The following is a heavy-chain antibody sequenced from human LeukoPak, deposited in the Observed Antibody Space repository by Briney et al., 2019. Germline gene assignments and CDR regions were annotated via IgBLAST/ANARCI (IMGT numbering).Heavy chain of an antibody. CDR2: IYYSGST. CDR3: ARTSGSYGSFFDY. V-gene: IGHV4-39*07. J-gene: IGHJ4*02. CDR1: GGSISSSSYY. Sequence: SETLSLTCTVSGGSISSSSYYGGWIRQPPGKGLEWIGSIYYSGSTYYNPSLKSRVTISVDTSKNQFSLKLSSVTAADTAVYYCARTSGSYGSFFDYWGQGTLVTVSS. D-gene: IGHD1-26*01.